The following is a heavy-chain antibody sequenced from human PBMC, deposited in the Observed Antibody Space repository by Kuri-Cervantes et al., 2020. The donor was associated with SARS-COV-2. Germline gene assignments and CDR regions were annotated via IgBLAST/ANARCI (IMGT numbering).Heavy chain of an antibody. J-gene: IGHJ4*02. CDR3: ARDRQWLGSTSFDY. D-gene: IGHD6-19*01. CDR1: GFTFSSYG. V-gene: IGHV3-30*02. CDR2: IRYDGSNK. Sequence: GESLKISCAASGFTFSSYGMHWVRQAPGKGLEWVAFIRYDGSNKYYADSVKGRFTISRDNSKNTLYLQMNSLRAEDTAVYYCARDRQWLGSTSFDYWGQGTLVTVSS.